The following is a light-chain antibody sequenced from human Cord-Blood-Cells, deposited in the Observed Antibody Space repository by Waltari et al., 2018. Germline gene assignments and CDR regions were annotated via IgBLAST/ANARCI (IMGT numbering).Light chain of an antibody. J-gene: IGLJ1*01. CDR1: SANIGSNY. Sequence: QSVLTQPPSASGTPGQRVTISCSGSSANIGSNYVYWYQQHPGTAPKLLIYRNNQRPSGVPDRFSGSKSGTSDSLAISGLRSEDEADYYCAAWDDSLSGYVFGTGTKVTVL. V-gene: IGLV1-47*01. CDR3: AAWDDSLSGYV. CDR2: RNN.